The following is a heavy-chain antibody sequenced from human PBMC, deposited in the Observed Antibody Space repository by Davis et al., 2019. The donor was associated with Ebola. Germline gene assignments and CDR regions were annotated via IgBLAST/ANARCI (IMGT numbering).Heavy chain of an antibody. J-gene: IGHJ4*02. CDR1: GFTFSNSA. CDR2: ISYDGGNK. CDR3: ARDDKYSFDY. Sequence: PGGSLRLSCAASGFTFSNSAMHWVRQAPGKGLEWVTFISYDGGNKYYADSVKGRFTISRDNSENTLYLQMNSLRAEDTAVYYCARDDKYSFDYWGQGTLVTVSS. D-gene: IGHD3-9*01. V-gene: IGHV3-30-3*01.